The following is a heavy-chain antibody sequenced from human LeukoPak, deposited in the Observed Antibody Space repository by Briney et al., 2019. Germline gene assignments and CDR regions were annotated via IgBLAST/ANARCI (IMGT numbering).Heavy chain of an antibody. Sequence: GGSLRLSCAASGFMVSRNYMSWVHQGPGKGLEWLSVMYTGGSTYYADSVKGRFTISRDNSKNTLNLQMNSLRAEDTALYYCARRISGAFYAFDIWGQGTMVTVSS. D-gene: IGHD3-3*02. CDR2: MYTGGST. J-gene: IGHJ3*02. CDR3: ARRISGAFYAFDI. CDR1: GFMVSRNY. V-gene: IGHV3-53*01.